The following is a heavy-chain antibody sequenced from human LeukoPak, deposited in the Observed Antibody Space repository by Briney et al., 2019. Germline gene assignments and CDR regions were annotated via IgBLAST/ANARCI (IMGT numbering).Heavy chain of an antibody. CDR1: GYTFTGYY. D-gene: IGHD3-22*01. Sequence: ASVKVSCKASGYTFTGYYMHWVRQAPGQGLEWMGWISAYNGNTNYAQKFQGRVTITTDESTRTAYMELSSLRSEDTAMYYCARQYYYDSSNYYVGGAFDIWGQGTMVTVSS. CDR3: ARQYYYDSSNYYVGGAFDI. V-gene: IGHV1-18*04. CDR2: ISAYNGNT. J-gene: IGHJ3*02.